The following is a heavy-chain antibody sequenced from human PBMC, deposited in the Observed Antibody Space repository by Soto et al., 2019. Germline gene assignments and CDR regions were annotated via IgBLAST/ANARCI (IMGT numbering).Heavy chain of an antibody. CDR3: AKDIAAYYSGSGSYIY. CDR1: GFTFDDYA. V-gene: IGHV3-9*01. CDR2: ISWNSGSI. Sequence: EVQLVESGGGLVQPGRSLRLSCAASGFTFDDYAMHWVRQAPGKGLEWVSGISWNSGSIGYADSVKGRFTISRDNAKNSLYLQMNSLRAEDTALYYCAKDIAAYYSGSGSYIYWGQGTLVTVSS. J-gene: IGHJ4*02. D-gene: IGHD3-10*01.